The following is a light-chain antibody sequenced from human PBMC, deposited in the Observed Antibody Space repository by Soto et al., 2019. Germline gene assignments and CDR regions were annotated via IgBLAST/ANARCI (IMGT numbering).Light chain of an antibody. CDR1: QSISSR. CDR3: QQYNSYPYT. J-gene: IGKJ2*01. CDR2: KAS. Sequence: DLQMTQSPSTLSASVGDRVTITCRASQSISSRLAWYQQKPGKAPKLLIYKASSLESGVPSRFSGSGSGTEFTLPISSLQPDDFATYYCQQYNSYPYTFGQGTKLEIK. V-gene: IGKV1-5*03.